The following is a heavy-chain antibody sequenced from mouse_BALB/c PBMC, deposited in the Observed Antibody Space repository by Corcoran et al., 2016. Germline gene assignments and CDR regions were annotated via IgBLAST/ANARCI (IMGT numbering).Heavy chain of an antibody. J-gene: IGHJ2*01. CDR3: ARGFRGDNHLDY. CDR1: GYTFTSYG. V-gene: IGHV1S136*01. D-gene: IGHD1-3*01. Sequence: VQLQQSGPELVKPGASVKLSCKASGYTFTSYGMHWVKQKPGQGLEWIGYIYPNNGGTKYTEKFKGKATLTSDKSSSTAYMELRSLTSEDSAVCYSARGFRGDNHLDYWGQGTTLTVSS. CDR2: IYPNNGGT.